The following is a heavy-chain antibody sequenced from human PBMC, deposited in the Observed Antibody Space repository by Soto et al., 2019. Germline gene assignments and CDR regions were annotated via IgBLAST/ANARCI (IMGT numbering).Heavy chain of an antibody. Sequence: QVQLQESGPGLVKPSQTLSLTCTVSGGSISGGDHYWSWIRQPPGKGLEWIGYIFYSGSTYYNPSVKSRATIAVDTSKNQFSLKLSSVTAADTAVYYCARVQGGGGALVHNYWCQGTLVTVSS. J-gene: IGHJ4*02. D-gene: IGHD6-13*01. CDR2: IFYSGST. CDR1: GGSISGGDHY. CDR3: ARVQGGGGALVHNY. V-gene: IGHV4-30-4*01.